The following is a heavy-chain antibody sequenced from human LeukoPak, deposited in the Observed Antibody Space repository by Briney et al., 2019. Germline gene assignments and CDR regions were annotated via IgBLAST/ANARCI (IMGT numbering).Heavy chain of an antibody. J-gene: IGHJ5*02. CDR2: MNPNSGNT. CDR1: GYTFTSYD. V-gene: IGHV1-8*01. D-gene: IGHD3-22*01. Sequence: ASVKASCKASGYTFTSYDINWVRQATGQGLEWMGWMNPNSGNTGYAQKFQGRVTMTRNTSISTAYMELSSLRSEDTAVYYCARRRMIVPGSWFDPWGQGTLVTVSS. CDR3: ARRRMIVPGSWFDP.